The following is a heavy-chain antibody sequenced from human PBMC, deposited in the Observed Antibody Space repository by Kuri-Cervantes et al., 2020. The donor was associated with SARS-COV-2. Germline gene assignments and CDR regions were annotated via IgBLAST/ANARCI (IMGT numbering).Heavy chain of an antibody. J-gene: IGHJ4*02. Sequence: GESLKISCAASGFTFSSYAMSWVRQAPGKGLEWVSAISGSGGSTYYADSVKGRFTISRDNAKNTLYLQMNSLRAEDTAVYYCVRSHMSSGTYNYWGQGTLVTVSS. CDR2: ISGSGGST. V-gene: IGHV3-23*01. CDR3: VRSHMSSGTYNY. CDR1: GFTFSSYA. D-gene: IGHD1-14*01.